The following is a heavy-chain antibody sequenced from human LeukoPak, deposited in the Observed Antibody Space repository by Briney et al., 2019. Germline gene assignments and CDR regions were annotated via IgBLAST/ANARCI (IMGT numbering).Heavy chain of an antibody. CDR2: INPSGGST. J-gene: IGHJ5*02. V-gene: IGHV1-46*01. Sequence: GASVKVSCKASGYTFTSHYMHWVRQAPEQGLEWMGIINPSGGSTSYAQKFQGRVTMTRDMSTRTDYMELSSLRYEDTALYYCARDRIAVAGSDTWGFDPWGQGTLVTVSS. CDR3: ARDRIAVAGSDTWGFDP. D-gene: IGHD6-19*01. CDR1: GYTFTSHY.